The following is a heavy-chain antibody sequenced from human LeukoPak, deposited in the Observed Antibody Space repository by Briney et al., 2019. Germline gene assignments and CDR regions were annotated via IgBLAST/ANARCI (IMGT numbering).Heavy chain of an antibody. D-gene: IGHD3-9*01. Sequence: KPSETLSLTCTVSGGSISSSSYYWGWIRQPPGKGLEWIGSLYYSGSTYYNPSLESRVTMSVDTSKNQFSLKLSSVTAADTAVYYCASQPYYDILTGYSHFDYWGQGTLVTVSS. CDR1: GGSISSSSYY. J-gene: IGHJ4*02. V-gene: IGHV4-39*01. CDR2: LYYSGST. CDR3: ASQPYYDILTGYSHFDY.